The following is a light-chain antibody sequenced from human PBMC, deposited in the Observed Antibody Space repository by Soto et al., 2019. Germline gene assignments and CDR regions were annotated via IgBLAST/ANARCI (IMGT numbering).Light chain of an antibody. V-gene: IGLV2-8*01. Sequence: QSALTQPPSASGSPGQSVTISCTGSSSDVGAYNYVSWYQQHPGKAPKLMIYEVTKRPSGVPDRFSGSKSGITASLTVSGLQAEDEADYYCSSYAGSNNLPFGGGTKLTVL. CDR1: SSDVGAYNY. J-gene: IGLJ3*02. CDR3: SSYAGSNNLP. CDR2: EVT.